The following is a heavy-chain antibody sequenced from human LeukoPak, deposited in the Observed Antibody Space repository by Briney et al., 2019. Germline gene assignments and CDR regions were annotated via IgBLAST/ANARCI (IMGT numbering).Heavy chain of an antibody. CDR1: GYIFTNHG. Sequence: GASVKVSCKASGYIFTNHGIHWVRQAPGQRLECMGWINAANGNIKYSPSSQGRVTFTGDISASTVYMEMSSLRSEDTALYYCARDGGGRYGTTLLDYWGQGTLVTVSS. D-gene: IGHD1/OR15-1a*01. CDR2: INAANGNI. V-gene: IGHV1-3*01. J-gene: IGHJ4*02. CDR3: ARDGGGRYGTTLLDY.